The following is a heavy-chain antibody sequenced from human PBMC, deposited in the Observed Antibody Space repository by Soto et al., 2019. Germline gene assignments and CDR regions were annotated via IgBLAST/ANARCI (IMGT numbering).Heavy chain of an antibody. V-gene: IGHV2-5*02. D-gene: IGHD3-16*01. CDR3: AHIMITVDGVSALDAFDV. CDR2: IYWDDDR. CDR1: GISLSTSRVG. Sequence: QITLKESGPTLVNPTQTLTLTCSFSGISLSTSRVGVAWIRQPPGKALEWLAIIYWDDDRRYSPSLKTRLTITKHTSKTQVLLTMSQWDAGDTATYYGAHIMITVDGVSALDAFDVWGQGTMVTVSS. J-gene: IGHJ3*01.